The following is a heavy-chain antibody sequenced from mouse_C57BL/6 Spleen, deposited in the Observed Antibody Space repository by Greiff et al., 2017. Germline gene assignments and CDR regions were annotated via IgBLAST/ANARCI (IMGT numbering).Heavy chain of an antibody. CDR1: GYAFSSSW. D-gene: IGHD2-12*01. CDR3: ARFNDEGWFAY. V-gene: IGHV1-82*01. CDR2: IYPGDGDT. Sequence: VQLQQSGPELVKPGASVKISCKASGYAFSSSWMNWVKQRPGKGLEWIGRIYPGDGDTNYNGKFKGKATLTADKSSSTAYMQLSSLTSEDSAVYFCARFNDEGWFAYWGQGTLDTVSA. J-gene: IGHJ3*01.